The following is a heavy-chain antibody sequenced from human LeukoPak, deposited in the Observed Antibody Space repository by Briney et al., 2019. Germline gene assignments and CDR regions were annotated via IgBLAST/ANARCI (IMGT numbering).Heavy chain of an antibody. CDR3: ARGRGYCTNGVCHRRFDY. CDR2: MNPSSANT. Sequence: ASVKVSCKASGYTFTSYDMNWVRRATGQGLEWMGWMNPSSANTGYAQKFQGRVTMTRNTSISTAYMELSSLRSEDTAVYYCARGRGYCTNGVCHRRFDYWGQGTLSPSPQ. J-gene: IGHJ4*02. V-gene: IGHV1-8*01. D-gene: IGHD2-8*01. CDR1: GYTFTSYD.